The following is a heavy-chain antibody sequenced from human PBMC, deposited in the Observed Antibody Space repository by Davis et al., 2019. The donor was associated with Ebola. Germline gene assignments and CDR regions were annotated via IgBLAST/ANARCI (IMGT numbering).Heavy chain of an antibody. J-gene: IGHJ4*02. CDR2: IHPSGST. CDR1: GGSFTAYY. V-gene: IGHV4-34*01. CDR3: ASYIAAAGHFDY. Sequence: SETLSLTCAFYGGSFTAYYWSWIRQPPGKGLEWIGEIHPSGSTNYNPSLKSRVTISVDTSRDQFSLRLSSVTAADTAVYYCASYIAAAGHFDYWGQGTLVTVSS. D-gene: IGHD6-13*01.